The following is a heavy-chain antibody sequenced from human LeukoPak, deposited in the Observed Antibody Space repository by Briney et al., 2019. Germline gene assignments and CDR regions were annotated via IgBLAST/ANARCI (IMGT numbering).Heavy chain of an antibody. CDR3: AREEEWRNYIDD. CDR2: ISAYNGNT. Sequence: ASVKVSCKASGYTFTSYAFRWVRQAPGQGLEWMGWISAYNGNTNYAQKLQGRVTMTTDTSTSTAYMELRSLRSDDTAVYYCAREEEWRNYIDDWGQGTLVTVFS. D-gene: IGHD3-3*01. V-gene: IGHV1-18*01. CDR1: GYTFTSYA. J-gene: IGHJ4*02.